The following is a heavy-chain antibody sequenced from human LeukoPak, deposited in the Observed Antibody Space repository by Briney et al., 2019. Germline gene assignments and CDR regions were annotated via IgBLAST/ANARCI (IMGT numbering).Heavy chain of an antibody. CDR2: ISGSGGST. V-gene: IGHV3-23*01. Sequence: GGSLRLSCAASGFTFSSYAMSWVRQAPGKGLEWVSAISGSGGSTYYADSVKGRFTISRDNSKNTLYLQTNSLRAEDTAVYYCAKDRGYSGYQGGYFDYWGQGTLVTVSS. D-gene: IGHD5-12*01. J-gene: IGHJ4*02. CDR3: AKDRGYSGYQGGYFDY. CDR1: GFTFSSYA.